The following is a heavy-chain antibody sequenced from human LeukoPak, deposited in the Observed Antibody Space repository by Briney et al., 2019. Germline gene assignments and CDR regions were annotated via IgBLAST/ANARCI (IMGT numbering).Heavy chain of an antibody. CDR1: GFTFNSYG. V-gene: IGHV3-30-3*01. D-gene: IGHD4-17*01. Sequence: GGSLRLSCAASGFTFNSYGMHWVRQAPGKGLEWVAIISYDGSNKHYADSVKGRFTISRDNSKNTVYLQMNSLRGEDTAVYYCARDCGDYLYYYGMDVWGQGTTVTVSS. CDR2: ISYDGSNK. J-gene: IGHJ6*02. CDR3: ARDCGDYLYYYGMDV.